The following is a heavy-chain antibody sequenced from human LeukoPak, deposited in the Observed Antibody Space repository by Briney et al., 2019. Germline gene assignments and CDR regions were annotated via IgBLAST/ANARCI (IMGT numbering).Heavy chain of an antibody. CDR2: IYPGDSDT. CDR3: ARQRHSYGYYFDY. J-gene: IGHJ4*02. Sequence: GESLKTSCKSSGYSFTSYWIDWVRQIPGKGLEWLGIIYPGDSDTRYSPSIQGQVTISADKSISTAYLQWSSLKASDTAMYYCARQRHSYGYYFDYWGQGTLVTVSS. V-gene: IGHV5-51*01. CDR1: GYSFTSYW. D-gene: IGHD5-18*01.